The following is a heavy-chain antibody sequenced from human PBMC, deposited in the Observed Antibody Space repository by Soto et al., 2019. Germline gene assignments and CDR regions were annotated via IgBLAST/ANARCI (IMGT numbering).Heavy chain of an antibody. J-gene: IGHJ3*02. V-gene: IGHV4-34*01. CDR2: INHSGST. CDR3: ARGRVPGYSSGWSGSRAFDI. D-gene: IGHD6-19*01. CDR1: GGSFSGYY. Sequence: SETLSLTCAVYGGSFSGYYWSWIRQPPGKGLEWIGEINHSGSTNYNPSLKSRVTISVDTSKNQFSLKLSSVTAADTAVYYCARGRVPGYSSGWSGSRAFDIWGQGTMVTVSS.